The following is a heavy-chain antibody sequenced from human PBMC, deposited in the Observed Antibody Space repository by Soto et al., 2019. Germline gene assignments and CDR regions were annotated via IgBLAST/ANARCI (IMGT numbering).Heavy chain of an antibody. CDR1: GGTFSSYA. CDR2: IIPIFGTA. D-gene: IGHD3-3*01. V-gene: IGHV1-69*12. CDR3: ARVVEPYDFWSCYTDWFDP. Sequence: QVQLVQSGAEVKKPGSSVKVSCKASGGTFSSYAISWVRQSPGQGLEWMGGIIPIFGTANYAQKFQGRVTITADETTSPASMELSSLRSEDTAVYYCARVVEPYDFWSCYTDWFDPWGQGTLVTVSS. J-gene: IGHJ5*02.